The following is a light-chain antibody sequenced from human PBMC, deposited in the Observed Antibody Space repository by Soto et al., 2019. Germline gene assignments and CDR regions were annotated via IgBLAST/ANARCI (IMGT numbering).Light chain of an antibody. J-gene: IGLJ1*01. CDR3: SSYAGSNNRGV. CDR2: EVS. Sequence: QSALTQPPSASGSPGQSVTISCTGPSSDVGGYNYISWYQHHPGKAPKLMIYEVSQRPSGVPDRFSGSKSGNTASLTVSGLQAEDEADYYCSSYAGSNNRGVFGSGTKLTVL. V-gene: IGLV2-8*01. CDR1: SSDVGGYNY.